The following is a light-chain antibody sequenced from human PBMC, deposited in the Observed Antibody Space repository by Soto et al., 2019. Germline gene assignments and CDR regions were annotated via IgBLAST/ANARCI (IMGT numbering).Light chain of an antibody. J-gene: IGKJ1*01. CDR2: GAS. CDR1: QSVDSK. V-gene: IGKV3-15*01. Sequence: EIVMTQSPATLSVSPGERATLSCRASQSVDSKLAWYQQKPGQGPRLLIYGASSSATGITARFSGSGSGTEFTLTISSLQSEDFAVYYCQHYSTWLWTFGQGTKVEIK. CDR3: QHYSTWLWT.